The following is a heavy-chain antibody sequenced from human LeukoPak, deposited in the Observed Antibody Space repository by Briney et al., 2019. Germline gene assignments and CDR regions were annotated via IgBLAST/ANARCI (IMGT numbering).Heavy chain of an antibody. J-gene: IGHJ4*02. CDR1: GFTFSSYS. D-gene: IGHD3-10*01. V-gene: IGHV3-21*06. CDR3: TRAARSGYSYGWSFDF. Sequence: GGSLRLSCAASGFTFSSYSMNWVRQAPGKGLEWVSSISSSSSYIYYADSVKGRFTISRENAKNFLYLQMNSLRAGDTAVYYCTRAARSGYSYGWSFDFWGQGTLVTVSS. CDR2: ISSSSSYI.